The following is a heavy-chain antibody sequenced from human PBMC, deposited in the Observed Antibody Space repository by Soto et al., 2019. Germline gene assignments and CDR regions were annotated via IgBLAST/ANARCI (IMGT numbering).Heavy chain of an antibody. V-gene: IGHV1-2*02. CDR1: GNTDTIYV. CDR2: INSVSGGT. Sequence: ASVKVSCKASGNTDTIYVIHWLRLAPGQGLEWLGWINSVSGGTNYAHKFLGRVTMTRDRSTTTAFMELRGLRSDDTAVYYCARGGSYYALWGQGTLVIVS. J-gene: IGHJ4*02. CDR3: ARGGSYYAL. D-gene: IGHD1-26*01.